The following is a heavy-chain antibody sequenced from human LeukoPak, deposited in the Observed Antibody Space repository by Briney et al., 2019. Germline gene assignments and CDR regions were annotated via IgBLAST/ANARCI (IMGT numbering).Heavy chain of an antibody. J-gene: IGHJ5*02. V-gene: IGHV3-7*01. CDR1: GFTFSSYW. Sequence: GGSLRLSCAASGFTFSSYWMSWVRQAPGRGLEWVANIKQDGSEKNYVDSVKGRFTISRDNVKSSLYLQMNSLRAEDTAVYYCARGLNWFDPWGQGTLVTVSS. CDR3: ARGLNWFDP. CDR2: IKQDGSEK.